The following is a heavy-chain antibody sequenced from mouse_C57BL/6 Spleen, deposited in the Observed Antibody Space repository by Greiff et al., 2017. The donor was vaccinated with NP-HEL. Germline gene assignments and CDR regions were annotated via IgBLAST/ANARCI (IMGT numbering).Heavy chain of an antibody. V-gene: IGHV1-80*01. J-gene: IGHJ3*01. D-gene: IGHD1-1*01. CDR3: AREGYGSSYPPWFAY. Sequence: QVQLQQSGAELVKPGASVKISCKASGYAFSSYWMNWVKQRPGQGLEWIGQIYPGDGDTNYNGKFKGKATLTAVNSSSTAYMQLSSLTSEDSAVYFCAREGYGSSYPPWFAYWGQGTLVTVSA. CDR1: GYAFSSYW. CDR2: IYPGDGDT.